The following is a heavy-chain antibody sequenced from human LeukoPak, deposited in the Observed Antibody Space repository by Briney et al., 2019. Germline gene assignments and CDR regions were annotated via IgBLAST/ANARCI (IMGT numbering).Heavy chain of an antibody. CDR2: MNPNSGNT. CDR1: GYTFTGYY. V-gene: IGHV1-8*03. Sequence: ASVKVSCKASGYTFTGYYMHWVRQAPGQGLEWMGWMNPNSGNTGYAQKFQGRVTITRNTSISTAYMELSSLRSEDTAVYYCARVGGSYYFDYWGQGTLVTVSS. J-gene: IGHJ4*02. D-gene: IGHD1-26*01. CDR3: ARVGGSYYFDY.